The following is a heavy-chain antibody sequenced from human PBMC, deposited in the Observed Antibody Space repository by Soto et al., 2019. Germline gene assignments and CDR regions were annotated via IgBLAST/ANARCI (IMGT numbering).Heavy chain of an antibody. Sequence: SKTLSITCTVSGGSISRSSYYWGWIRQPPGKGLEWIGSIYYSGSTYYNPSLKSRVTISVDTAKNQISLKRSAVTAADTAVYYCARGPRNYGSGSYYKANYCDHMDV. J-gene: IGHJ6*03. CDR2: IYYSGST. V-gene: IGHV4-39*01. D-gene: IGHD3-10*01. CDR1: GGSISRSSYY. CDR3: ARGPRNYGSGSYYKANYCDHMDV.